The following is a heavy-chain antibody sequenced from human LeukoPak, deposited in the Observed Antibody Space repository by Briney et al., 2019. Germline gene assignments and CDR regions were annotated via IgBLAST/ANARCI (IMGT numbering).Heavy chain of an antibody. CDR3: ARDRSSGSFPYDAFDI. CDR2: ISAYNGNT. CDR1: GYTFTSYG. J-gene: IGHJ3*02. Sequence: GASVKVSCKASGYTFTSYGISWVRQAPGQGLEWMGWISAYNGNTNYAQKLQGRVTMTTDTSTSTAYMELSSLRSEDTAVYYCARDRSSGSFPYDAFDIWGQGTMVTVSS. V-gene: IGHV1-18*01. D-gene: IGHD1-26*01.